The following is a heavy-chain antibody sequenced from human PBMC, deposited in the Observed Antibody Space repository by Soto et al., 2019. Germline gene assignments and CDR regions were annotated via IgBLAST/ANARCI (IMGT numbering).Heavy chain of an antibody. J-gene: IGHJ6*02. D-gene: IGHD2-15*01. V-gene: IGHV1-69*13. Sequence: ASVKVSCKASGGTFSSYAISWVRQAPGQGLEWMGGIIPIFGTANYAQKFQGRVTITADESTSTAYMELSSLRSEDTAVYYCARAMGYCSGGRVLCYYYGMDVWGRVPTGTDAS. CDR2: IIPIFGTA. CDR3: ARAMGYCSGGRVLCYYYGMDV. CDR1: GGTFSSYA.